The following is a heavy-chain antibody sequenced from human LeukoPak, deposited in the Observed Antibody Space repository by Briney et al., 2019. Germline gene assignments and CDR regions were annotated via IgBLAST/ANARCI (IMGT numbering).Heavy chain of an antibody. Sequence: SETLSLTCAVYGGSFSGYYWSWIRQPPGKGLEWISEINHSGSTNYNPSLKSRVTISVDTPKNQFSLKLRSVTAADTAVYYCARRSSKRFNWYFDLWGRGTLVTVSS. V-gene: IGHV4-34*01. J-gene: IGHJ2*01. D-gene: IGHD5-24*01. CDR3: ARRSSKRFNWYFDL. CDR1: GGSFSGYY. CDR2: INHSGST.